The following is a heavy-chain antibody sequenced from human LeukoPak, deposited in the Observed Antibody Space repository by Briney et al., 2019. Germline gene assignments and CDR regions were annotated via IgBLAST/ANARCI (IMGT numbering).Heavy chain of an antibody. CDR2: SSSVGSK. Sequence: GGPLRLSCVPSRFPFTTYPMIYLRQTPEKGLECVAASSSVGSKYSADSVKGRFTISRDNSKNTLFLQMNNLRADDTAVYYCAKNPNRSGWYQDYWGQGTLVTVSS. V-gene: IGHV3-23*01. D-gene: IGHD6-19*01. J-gene: IGHJ4*02. CDR1: RFPFTTYP. CDR3: AKNPNRSGWYQDY.